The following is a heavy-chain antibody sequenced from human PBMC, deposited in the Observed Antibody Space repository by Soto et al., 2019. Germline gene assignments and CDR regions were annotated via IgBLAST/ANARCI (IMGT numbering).Heavy chain of an antibody. CDR3: ARHVSSYGDYGFDY. J-gene: IGHJ4*02. Sequence: SETLSLTCTVSGGSISSYYWSWIRQPPGKGLEWIGYIYYSGSTNYNPSLKSRVTISVDTSKNQFSLKLSSVTAADTAVYYCARHVSSYGDYGFDYWGQETRVTVSS. CDR1: GGSISSYY. V-gene: IGHV4-59*08. CDR2: IYYSGST. D-gene: IGHD4-17*01.